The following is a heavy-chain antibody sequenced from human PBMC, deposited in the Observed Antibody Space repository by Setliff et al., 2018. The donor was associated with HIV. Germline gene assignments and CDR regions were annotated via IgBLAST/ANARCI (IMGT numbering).Heavy chain of an antibody. V-gene: IGHV4-59*08. CDR1: GGSIRSHY. J-gene: IGHJ3*02. D-gene: IGHD3-22*01. Sequence: SETLSLTCTVSGGSIRSHYWSWIREPPGKGLEWIGYIYYSGNTNYNPSLKSRVTMSTDTSKNQLSLKLNSVTAADTAVYYCARHWNYDTGLDPFNIWGQGTMVTVSS. CDR3: ARHWNYDTGLDPFNI. CDR2: IYYSGNT.